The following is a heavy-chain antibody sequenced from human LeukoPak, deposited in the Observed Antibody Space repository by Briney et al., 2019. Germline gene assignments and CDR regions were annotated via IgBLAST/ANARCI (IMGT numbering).Heavy chain of an antibody. CDR2: ISGSGGST. Sequence: GGSLRLSCAASGFTFSSYEMNWVRQAPGKGLEWVSAISGSGGSTYYADSVKGRFTISRDNSKNTLYLQMNSLRAEDTAVYYCARGFDWLLEWGQGTLVTVSS. CDR3: ARGFDWLLE. J-gene: IGHJ4*02. CDR1: GFTFSSYE. D-gene: IGHD3-9*01. V-gene: IGHV3-23*01.